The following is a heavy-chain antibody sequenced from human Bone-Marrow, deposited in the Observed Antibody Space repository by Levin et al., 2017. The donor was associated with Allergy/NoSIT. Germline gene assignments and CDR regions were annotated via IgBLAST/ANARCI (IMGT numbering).Heavy chain of an antibody. J-gene: IGHJ5*02. Sequence: PSETLSLTCTVSGASISTNIYYWGWVRQPPGKGLEWIGSIFYTGDTYYNPSFKTRVTISVDTSKNQFSLKLTSVNAADTALYYCAKEGTRSSSWHFSWGQGALVTVSS. D-gene: IGHD6-13*01. CDR3: AKEGTRSSSWHFS. V-gene: IGHV4-39*02. CDR1: GASISTNIYY. CDR2: IFYTGDT.